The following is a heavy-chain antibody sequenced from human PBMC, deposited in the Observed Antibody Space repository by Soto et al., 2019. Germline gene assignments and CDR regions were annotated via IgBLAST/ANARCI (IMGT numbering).Heavy chain of an antibody. V-gene: IGHV4-39*01. CDR2: IYYSGST. CDR3: VRAASSGYYNYYYYYYGMDV. J-gene: IGHJ6*02. Sequence: PSETLSLTCTVSGGSISRSSYYWGWIRQHPGKGKEWIGKIYYSGSTYYNPSLKSRVTISVDTSKNQFSLKLSSVTAADTAVYYCVRAASSGYYNYYYYYYGMDVWGQGTTVTVSS. D-gene: IGHD3-3*01. CDR1: GGSISRSSYY.